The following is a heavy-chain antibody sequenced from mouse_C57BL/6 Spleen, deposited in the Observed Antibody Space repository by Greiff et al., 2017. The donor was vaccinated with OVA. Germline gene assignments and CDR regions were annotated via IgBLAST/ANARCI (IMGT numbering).Heavy chain of an antibody. J-gene: IGHJ4*01. D-gene: IGHD2-1*01. CDR1: GFTFNTYA. CDR2: IRSKSSNYAT. CDR3: VRESYYGNYPYAMDY. V-gene: IGHV10-3*01. Sequence: EADGGLVQPKGSLKLSCAASGFTFNTYAMHWVRQAPGKGLEWVARIRSKSSNYATYYADSVKDRFTISRDDSQSMLYLQMNNLKTEDTAMYYCVRESYYGNYPYAMDYWGQGTSVTVSS.